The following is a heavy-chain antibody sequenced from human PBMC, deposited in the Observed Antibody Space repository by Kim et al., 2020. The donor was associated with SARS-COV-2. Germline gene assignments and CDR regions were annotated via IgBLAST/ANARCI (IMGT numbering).Heavy chain of an antibody. Sequence: GGSLRLSCAASGFTVSDYSMNWVRQAPGKGLEWISYISTSSSKIYYADSVKGRFTISRDSVKNSVYLQMNRLRVEDTAVYYCARRLDYCGQGTLVTVSS. CDR1: GFTVSDYS. V-gene: IGHV3-48*01. CDR2: ISTSSSKI. CDR3: ARRLDY. J-gene: IGHJ4*02.